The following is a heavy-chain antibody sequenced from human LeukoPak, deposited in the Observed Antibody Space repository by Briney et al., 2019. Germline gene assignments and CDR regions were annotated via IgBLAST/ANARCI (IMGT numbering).Heavy chain of an antibody. V-gene: IGHV1-2*06. CDR3: ARDLSATWQAY. D-gene: IGHD5-12*01. Sequence: ASVKVSCKASGYTFTSYYMHWVRQAPGQGLEWMGRINPNSGGTNYAQKFQGRVTMTRDTSISTAYMELSRLRSDDTAVYYCARDLSATWQAYWGQGTLVTVSS. J-gene: IGHJ4*02. CDR1: GYTFTSYY. CDR2: INPNSGGT.